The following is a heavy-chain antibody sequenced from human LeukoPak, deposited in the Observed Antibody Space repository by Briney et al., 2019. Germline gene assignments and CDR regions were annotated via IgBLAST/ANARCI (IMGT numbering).Heavy chain of an antibody. J-gene: IGHJ3*01. CDR3: ASGYFGDAFDV. Sequence: SETLSLTCTVSGGSISSYYWSWIRQPPGKGLEWIGYIHYTGTTNYNPSLKSRVTISVDISKNHFSLKLSSVTAADTAVYYCASGYFGDAFDVWGQGTMVTVSS. V-gene: IGHV4-59*08. CDR2: IHYTGTT. D-gene: IGHD3-9*01. CDR1: GGSISSYY.